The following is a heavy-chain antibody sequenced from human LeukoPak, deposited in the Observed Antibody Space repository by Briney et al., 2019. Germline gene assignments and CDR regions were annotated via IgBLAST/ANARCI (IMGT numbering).Heavy chain of an antibody. Sequence: SETLSLTCTVSGGSISSGGYYWSWIRQHPGKGLEWIGYIYYSGSTCYNPSLKSRVTISVDTSKNQFSLKLSSVTAADTAVYYCARGVLLNSGYDYLPHFDYWGQGTLVTVSS. J-gene: IGHJ4*02. CDR1: GGSISSGGYY. CDR3: ARGVLLNSGYDYLPHFDY. D-gene: IGHD5-12*01. CDR2: IYYSGST. V-gene: IGHV4-31*03.